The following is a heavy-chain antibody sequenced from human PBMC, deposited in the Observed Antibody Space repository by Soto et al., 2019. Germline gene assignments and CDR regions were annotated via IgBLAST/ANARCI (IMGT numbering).Heavy chain of an antibody. V-gene: IGHV1-8*01. CDR3: ARGRGRGWGPEDY. J-gene: IGHJ4*02. D-gene: IGHD6-19*01. CDR1: GYTFTSYD. CDR2: MNPNSGNT. Sequence: QVQLVQSGAEVKKPGASVKVSCKASGYTFTSYDINWVRQATGQGIEWLGWMNPNSGNTGYAQKFQGRVTMTRNTSRSTDYMELSSLRSEATAVYYCARGRGRGWGPEDYWGQGTLVTVSS.